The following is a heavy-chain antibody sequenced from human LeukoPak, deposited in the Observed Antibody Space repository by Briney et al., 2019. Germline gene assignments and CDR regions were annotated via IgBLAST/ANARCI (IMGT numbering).Heavy chain of an antibody. J-gene: IGHJ4*02. CDR1: GFTFSSYS. Sequence: GGSLRPSCAASGFTFSSYSMNGVRQAPGKGLEWVSSISSSSSYIYYADSVKGRFTISRDNAKNSLYLQMNSLRAEDTAVYYCARADDYGSIYYWGQGALVTVSS. D-gene: IGHD3-10*01. V-gene: IGHV3-21*01. CDR2: ISSSSSYI. CDR3: ARADDYGSIYY.